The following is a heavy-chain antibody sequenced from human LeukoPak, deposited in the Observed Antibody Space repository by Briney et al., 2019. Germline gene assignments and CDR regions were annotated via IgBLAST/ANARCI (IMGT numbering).Heavy chain of an antibody. V-gene: IGHV1-18*01. D-gene: IGHD6-13*01. Sequence: GASVKVSSKASGYTFTSYGISWVRQAPGQGLEWMGWISAYNGNTNYAQKLQGRVTMTTDTSTSTAYMELRSLRSDDTAVYYCARDILSGQLVPFDYWGQGTLVTVSS. CDR2: ISAYNGNT. CDR3: ARDILSGQLVPFDY. J-gene: IGHJ4*02. CDR1: GYTFTSYG.